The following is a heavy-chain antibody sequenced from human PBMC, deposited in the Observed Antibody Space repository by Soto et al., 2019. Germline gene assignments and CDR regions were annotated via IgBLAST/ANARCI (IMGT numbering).Heavy chain of an antibody. CDR1: GITISNYP. CDR2: ISGSGDRT. Sequence: EVQLLESGGGLVQPGGSLRLSCAASGITISNYPMSWVRQATGKGLDWVSGISGSGDRTYYADSAKGRFTISKDISRNSLSLQLDSLGVEDTAVYFCVKDDGGYPSTTPHWGQGTLVTVPS. CDR3: VKDDGGYPSTTPH. D-gene: IGHD3-22*01. V-gene: IGHV3-23*01. J-gene: IGHJ4*02.